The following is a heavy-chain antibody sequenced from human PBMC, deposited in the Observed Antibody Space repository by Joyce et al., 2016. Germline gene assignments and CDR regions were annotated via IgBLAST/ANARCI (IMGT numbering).Heavy chain of an antibody. CDR3: AKADYGDKIDAFDI. Sequence: EVQLVESGGGLVQPGGSLSLPCAASGFTFSSYSMNWVRQAPGKGLEWVSYISSSRCTIYYADSVKGRFTISRDNAKNSLYLQMNSLRAEDTAVYYCAKADYGDKIDAFDIWGQGTMVTVSS. CDR2: ISSSRCTI. CDR1: GFTFSSYS. V-gene: IGHV3-48*01. D-gene: IGHD4-17*01. J-gene: IGHJ3*02.